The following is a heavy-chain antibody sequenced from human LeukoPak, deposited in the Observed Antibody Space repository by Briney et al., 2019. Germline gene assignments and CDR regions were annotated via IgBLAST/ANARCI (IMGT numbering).Heavy chain of an antibody. Sequence: PSETLSLTCNVSGGSITSNSYYWGWIRQPPGKGLEWLGNIYYTGTTYYNPSFKSRVTISVDTFDNQFSLRLSSVTAADTAVYYCARGYCSSTSCIYYWFDPWGQGTLVTVSS. D-gene: IGHD2-2*01. CDR2: IYYTGTT. V-gene: IGHV4-39*07. CDR3: ARGYCSSTSCIYYWFDP. J-gene: IGHJ5*02. CDR1: GGSITSNSYY.